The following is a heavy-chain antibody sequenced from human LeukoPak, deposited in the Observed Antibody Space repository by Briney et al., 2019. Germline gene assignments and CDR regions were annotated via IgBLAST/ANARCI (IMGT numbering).Heavy chain of an antibody. CDR3: ARGVYYYGSGSSQKLDY. J-gene: IGHJ4*02. CDR1: GGSISSSSYY. V-gene: IGHV4-39*07. CDR2: IYYSGST. D-gene: IGHD3-10*01. Sequence: SETLSLTCTVSGGSISSSSYYWGWIRQPPGKGLECIGSIYYSGSTYYNPSLKSRVTISVDTSKNQFSLKLSSVTAADTAVYYCARGVYYYGSGSSQKLDYWGQGTLVTVSS.